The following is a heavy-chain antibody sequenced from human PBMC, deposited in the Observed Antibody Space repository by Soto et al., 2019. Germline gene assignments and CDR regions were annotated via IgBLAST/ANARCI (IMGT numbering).Heavy chain of an antibody. D-gene: IGHD3-10*01. V-gene: IGHV1-69*04. CDR2: IIPILGIA. CDR3: AREGPLRNGSGSYYNSYYYYYYGMDV. CDR1: GGTFSSYT. J-gene: IGHJ6*02. Sequence: SVKVSCKASGGTFSSYTIGWVRQAPGQGLEWMGRIIPILGIANYAQKFQGRVTITADKSTSTAYMELSSLRSEDTAVYYCAREGPLRNGSGSYYNSYYYYYYGMDVWGQGTTVTVSS.